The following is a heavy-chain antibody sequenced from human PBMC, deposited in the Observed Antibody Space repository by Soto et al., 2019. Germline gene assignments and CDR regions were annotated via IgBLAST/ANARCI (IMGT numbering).Heavy chain of an antibody. V-gene: IGHV1-69*08. CDR1: GGTFSSYT. D-gene: IGHD3-9*01. CDR2: IIPILGIA. Sequence: QVQLVQSGAEVKKPGSSVKVSCKASGGTFSSYTISWVRQAPGQGLEWMGRIIPILGIANYAQKFQGRVTITADKPTSTAYMELSSLRSEDTAVYYCARDNKTTYYDILTGNGAFDIWGQGTMVTVSS. J-gene: IGHJ3*02. CDR3: ARDNKTTYYDILTGNGAFDI.